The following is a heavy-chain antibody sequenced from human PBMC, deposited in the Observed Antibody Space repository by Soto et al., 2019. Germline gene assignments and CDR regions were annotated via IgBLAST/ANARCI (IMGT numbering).Heavy chain of an antibody. D-gene: IGHD3-10*01. CDR2: TSTSNGHT. CDR3: AGDEFSWSFNPYTWFDP. V-gene: IGHV1-18*01. Sequence: QVHLVQSGTEVKKPGASVKVSCTASGYTFTSYTITWVRQAPGQGLEWMGWTSTSNGHTNYAQKFQGRVTMTTDTATGTAYLELRSLRYVDTAVYYCAGDEFSWSFNPYTWFDPWGQGTLVTVSS. J-gene: IGHJ5*02. CDR1: GYTFTSYT.